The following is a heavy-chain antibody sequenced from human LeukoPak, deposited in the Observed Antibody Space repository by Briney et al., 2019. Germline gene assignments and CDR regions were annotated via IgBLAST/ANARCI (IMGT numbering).Heavy chain of an antibody. CDR2: IWYDGSNK. CDR1: GFTFSSYG. Sequence: PGRSLRLSCAASGFTFSSYGMHWVRQAPGRGLEWVAVIWYDGSNKYYADSVKGRFTISRDNSKNTLYLQMNSLRAEDTAVYYCARDRARCSSTSCYTAEYFQHWGQSTLVTVSS. J-gene: IGHJ1*01. CDR3: ARDRARCSSTSCYTAEYFQH. D-gene: IGHD2-2*02. V-gene: IGHV3-33*01.